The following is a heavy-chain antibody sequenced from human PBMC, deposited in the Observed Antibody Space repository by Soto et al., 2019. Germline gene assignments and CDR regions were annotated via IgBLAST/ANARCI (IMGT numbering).Heavy chain of an antibody. V-gene: IGHV1-2*04. CDR2: INPNSGGT. CDR3: ARGGQLWLRGYYYYGMDV. CDR1: GYTFTGYY. Sequence: ASVKVSCKASGYTFTGYYMHWVRQAPGQGLEWMGWINPNSGGTNYAQKFQGWVTMTRDTSISTAYMELSRLRSDDTAVYYCARGGQLWLRGYYYYGMDVWGQGTTVTVSS. J-gene: IGHJ6*02. D-gene: IGHD5-18*01.